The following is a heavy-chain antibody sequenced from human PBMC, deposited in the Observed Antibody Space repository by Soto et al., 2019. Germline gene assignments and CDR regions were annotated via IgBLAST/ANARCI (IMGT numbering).Heavy chain of an antibody. Sequence: QVQLVQSGAEVKKPGSSVKVSCKASGGTFSSYTISWVRQAPGQGLEWMGRIIPILGIANDAQKFQGRVTITADKSMSTAYMELSSLRSEDTAVYYCAREEYYYGSGAFFDYWGQGTLVTVSS. CDR3: AREEYYYGSGAFFDY. V-gene: IGHV1-69*08. CDR2: IIPILGIA. CDR1: GGTFSSYT. D-gene: IGHD3-10*01. J-gene: IGHJ4*02.